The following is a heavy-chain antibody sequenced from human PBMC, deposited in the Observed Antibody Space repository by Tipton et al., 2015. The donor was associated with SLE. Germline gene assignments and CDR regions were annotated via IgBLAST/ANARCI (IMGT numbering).Heavy chain of an antibody. J-gene: IGHJ5*02. Sequence: TLSLTCAVSGGSIGIINWWSWVRQSPGKGLEWIGEIYQSGSTKYSPSLKSRVTISVDTSKNQFSLKLSSVTAADTAVYYCARDTWAGGFSGYGENHWGQGTLVTVSS. D-gene: IGHD5-12*01. CDR1: GGSIGIINW. V-gene: IGHV4-4*02. CDR3: ARDTWAGGFSGYGENH. CDR2: IYQSGST.